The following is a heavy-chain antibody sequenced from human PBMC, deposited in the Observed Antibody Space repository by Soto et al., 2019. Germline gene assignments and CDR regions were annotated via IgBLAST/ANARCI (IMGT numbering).Heavy chain of an antibody. CDR3: ARHDLPEYSSSWPNWFDP. Sequence: PSETLSLTCAVSSGSISSSNWWSWVRQPPGKGLEWIGEIYYSGSTYYNPSLKSRVTISVDTSKNQFSLKLSSVTAADTAVYYCARHDLPEYSSSWPNWFDPWGQGTLVTVSS. CDR1: SGSISSSNW. CDR2: IYYSGST. J-gene: IGHJ5*02. V-gene: IGHV4-4*02. D-gene: IGHD6-13*01.